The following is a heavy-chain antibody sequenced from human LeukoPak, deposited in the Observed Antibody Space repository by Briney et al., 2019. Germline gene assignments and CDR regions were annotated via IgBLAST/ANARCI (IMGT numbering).Heavy chain of an antibody. D-gene: IGHD5-12*01. Sequence: GGSLRLSCAASGFTFSNYWMNWVHQAPGSGLQWVANIKQDASEKNYVDSVKGRFTISRDNAKNSLFLQMNSLRADDTAVYYCARGRGWLEDYWGQGTLVTVSS. CDR1: GFTFSNYW. J-gene: IGHJ4*02. CDR2: IKQDASEK. V-gene: IGHV3-7*03. CDR3: ARGRGWLEDY.